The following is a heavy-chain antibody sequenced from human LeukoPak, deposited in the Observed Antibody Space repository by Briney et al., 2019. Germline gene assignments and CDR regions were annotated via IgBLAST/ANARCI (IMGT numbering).Heavy chain of an antibody. V-gene: IGHV4-30-2*01. CDR1: GGSISSGGYS. CDR3: ARGSLSITIFGVVIMDAFDI. J-gene: IGHJ3*02. Sequence: SQTLSLTCAVSGGSISSGGYSWSWIRQPPGKGLEWIGYIYHSGSTYYNPSLKSRVTISVDRSKNQFSLKLSSVTAADTAVYYCARGSLSITIFGVVIMDAFDIWGQGTMVAVSS. D-gene: IGHD3-3*01. CDR2: IYHSGST.